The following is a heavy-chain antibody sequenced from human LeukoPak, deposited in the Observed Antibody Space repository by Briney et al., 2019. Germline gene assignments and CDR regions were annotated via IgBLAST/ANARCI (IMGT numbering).Heavy chain of an antibody. CDR1: GGSISSSSYY. J-gene: IGHJ4*02. D-gene: IGHD3-22*01. CDR2: IYYSGST. CDR3: AGMDYYDSSGSDY. V-gene: IGHV4-61*01. Sequence: PSETLSLTCTVSGGSISSSSYYWSWIRQPPGKGLEWIGYIYYSGSTNYNPSLKSRVTISVDTSKNQFSLRLSSVTAADTAVYYCAGMDYYDSSGSDYWGQGTLVTVSS.